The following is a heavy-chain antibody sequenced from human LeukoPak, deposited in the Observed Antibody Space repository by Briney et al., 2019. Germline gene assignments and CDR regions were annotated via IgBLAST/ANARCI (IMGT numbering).Heavy chain of an antibody. CDR2: IYYSGST. CDR3: ATRKGSRGRGYYPL. Sequence: PSETLSLTCSVSGASITSYYWSWIRQAPGKGLEWIGYIYYSGSTNYNPSLQSRVTISGDTSKNQLSLKLNSVTAADTAVYYCATRKGSRGRGYYPLWRQGPLVPVSS. CDR1: GASITSYY. D-gene: IGHD3-22*01. J-gene: IGHJ4*02. V-gene: IGHV4-59*08.